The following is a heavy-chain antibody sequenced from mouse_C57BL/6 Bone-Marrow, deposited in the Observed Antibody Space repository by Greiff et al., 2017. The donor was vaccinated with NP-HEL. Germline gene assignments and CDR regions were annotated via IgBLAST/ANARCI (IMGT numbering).Heavy chain of an antibody. D-gene: IGHD1-1*01. J-gene: IGHJ2*01. Sequence: VQLKQSGGGLVKPGGSLKLSCAASGFTFSSYTMSWVRQTPEKRLEWVATISGGGGNTYYPDSVKGRFTISRDNAKNTLYLQMSSLRSEDTALYYCARRYYYYGRRYFDYWGQGTTLTVSS. CDR2: ISGGGGNT. V-gene: IGHV5-9*01. CDR3: ARRYYYYGRRYFDY. CDR1: GFTFSSYT.